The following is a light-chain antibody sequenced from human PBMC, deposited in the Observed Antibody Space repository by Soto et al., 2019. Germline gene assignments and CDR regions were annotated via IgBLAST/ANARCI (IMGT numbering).Light chain of an antibody. Sequence: EIVMTQSPATLSVSPGERATLSCRASQSVSSNLAWYQQKVGQAPRVLIYDASTRATGIPGRFSGSGSGTEFTLTISSLQSGDFAVYYCQQYNNWPETFGQGTKVDIK. CDR1: QSVSSN. CDR3: QQYNNWPET. V-gene: IGKV3-15*01. J-gene: IGKJ1*01. CDR2: DAS.